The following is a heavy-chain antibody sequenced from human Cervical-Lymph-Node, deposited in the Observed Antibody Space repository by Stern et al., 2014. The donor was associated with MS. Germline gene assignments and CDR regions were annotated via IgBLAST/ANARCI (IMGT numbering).Heavy chain of an antibody. D-gene: IGHD4-17*01. CDR2: IRSKANSYAT. CDR3: TRRAGERYHDDY. CDR1: GFTFSGSA. Sequence: EDQLVESGGGLVQPGGSLKLSCAASGFTFSGSAIHWVRQASGKGLEWVGRIRSKANSYATQYGASVKGRFIISRDDSKNMAYLQMNSLKTEDTAVYYCTRRAGERYHDDYWGQGTLVTVSS. V-gene: IGHV3-73*01. J-gene: IGHJ4*02.